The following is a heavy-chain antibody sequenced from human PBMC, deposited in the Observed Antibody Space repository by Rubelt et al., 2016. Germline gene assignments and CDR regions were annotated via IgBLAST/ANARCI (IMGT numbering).Heavy chain of an antibody. D-gene: IGHD6-6*01. J-gene: IGHJ4*01. V-gene: IGHV3-30*19. Sequence: QVQLVESGGGVVQPGRSLRLSCATSGFTFSNYGWHWVRQAPGKGLAWVALIWYDGSKKYYADSVNGRLTSSRENSRNTLFLHRTSRGGDGTAVLSCARVMAAWRHATLVTGSS. CDR3: ARVMAA. CDR1: GFTFSNYG. CDR2: IWYDGSKK.